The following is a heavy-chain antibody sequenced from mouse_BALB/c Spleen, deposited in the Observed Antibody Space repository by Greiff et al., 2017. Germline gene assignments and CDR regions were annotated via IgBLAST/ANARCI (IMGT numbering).Heavy chain of an antibody. Sequence: EVKLMESGGGLVKPGGSLKLSCAASGFTFSSYTMSWVRQTPEKRLEWVATISSGGSYTYYPDSVKGRFTISRDNAKNTLYLQMSSLKSEDTAMYYCTREGDDYDGAWFAYWGQGTLVTVSA. J-gene: IGHJ3*01. V-gene: IGHV5-6-4*01. CDR1: GFTFSSYT. CDR2: ISSGGSYT. CDR3: TREGDDYDGAWFAY. D-gene: IGHD2-4*01.